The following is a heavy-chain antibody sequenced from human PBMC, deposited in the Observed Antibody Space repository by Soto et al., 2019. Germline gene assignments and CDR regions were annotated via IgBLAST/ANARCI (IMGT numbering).Heavy chain of an antibody. CDR1: GGSISSGGYS. CDR2: IYHSGST. V-gene: IGHV4-30-2*01. CDR3: FREVGFPSCSHF. D-gene: IGHD1-26*01. Sequence: SETLSLTCAVSGGSISSGGYSWSWIRQPPGKGLEWIGYIYHSGSTYYNPSLKSRVTISVDRSKNQFSLKLSSVTAADTAVYFFFREVGFPSCSHFRGQRSPVTVSA. J-gene: IGHJ4*02.